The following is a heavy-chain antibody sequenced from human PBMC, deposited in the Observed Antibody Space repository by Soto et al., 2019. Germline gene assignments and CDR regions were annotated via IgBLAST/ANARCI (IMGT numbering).Heavy chain of an antibody. J-gene: IGHJ5*02. CDR1: GYSFTSYW. CDR3: ERASCTNTICDPWFDT. V-gene: IGHV5-51*01. D-gene: IGHD2-8*01. CDR2: IYPGDSDT. Sequence: GESLKISCTGVGYSFTSYWIGWVRQMPGKGLEWMGIIYPGDSDTRYSPSFQGQVTISADKSITTAYLQWSSLKASDTAMYYCERASCTNTICDPWFDTWGQGTLVTVSS.